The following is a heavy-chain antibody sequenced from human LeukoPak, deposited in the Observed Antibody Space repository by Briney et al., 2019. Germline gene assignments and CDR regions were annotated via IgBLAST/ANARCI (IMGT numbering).Heavy chain of an antibody. V-gene: IGHV4-59*01. J-gene: IGHJ5*02. D-gene: IGHD3-3*01. Sequence: KTSETLSLTCTVSGGSISSYYWSWIRQPPGKGLEWIGYIYYSGSTNYNPSLKSRVTISVGTSKNQFSLKLSSVTAADTAVYYCARVSGGYYDFWSGYSNWFYPWGQGTLVTVSS. CDR3: ARVSGGYYDFWSGYSNWFYP. CDR1: GGSISSYY. CDR2: IYYSGST.